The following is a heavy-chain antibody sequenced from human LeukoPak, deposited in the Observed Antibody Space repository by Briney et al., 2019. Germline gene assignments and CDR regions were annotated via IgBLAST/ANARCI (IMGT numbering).Heavy chain of an antibody. Sequence: SETLSLTCTVSGGSISSYYWSWIRQTPGKGLEWIGYIYYSGSTNYNPSLKSRVTISVDTSKNQFSLKLSSVTAADTAVYYCARDTFWSGYFDYWGQGTLVTVSS. J-gene: IGHJ4*02. CDR1: GGSISSYY. D-gene: IGHD3-3*01. V-gene: IGHV4-59*01. CDR2: IYYSGST. CDR3: ARDTFWSGYFDY.